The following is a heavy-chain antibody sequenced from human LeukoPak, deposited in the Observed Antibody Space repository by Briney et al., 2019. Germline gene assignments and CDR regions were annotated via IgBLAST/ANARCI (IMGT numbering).Heavy chain of an antibody. CDR1: GDSVSSSAAT. V-gene: IGHV6-1*01. D-gene: IGHD1-1*01. CDR3: ARRTKGLVY. Sequence: SQTLSLTCAISGDSVSSSAATWSWIRQSPSRGLEWLGRTYYRSKWNYDYAVSVKSRLTIRPDTSKNQFSLQLNSVTPEDSAVYYCARRTKGLVYWGQGTLVTVSS. J-gene: IGHJ4*02. CDR2: TYYRSKWNY.